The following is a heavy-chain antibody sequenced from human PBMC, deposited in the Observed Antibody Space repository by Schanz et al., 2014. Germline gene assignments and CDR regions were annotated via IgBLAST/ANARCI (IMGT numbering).Heavy chain of an antibody. CDR2: VCYDGSKK. Sequence: VQVVESGGGVVQPWRSLRLSCAASGFTFSSYGMHWVRQVPGKGLEWVAVVCYDGSKKYYADSVKGRFTISRDNSDNTLYLQMNNLRAEDTAVYYCARGSGTFDSWGQGTLVTVSS. CDR1: GFTFSSYG. D-gene: IGHD3-3*01. CDR3: ARGSGTFDS. J-gene: IGHJ4*02. V-gene: IGHV3-33*01.